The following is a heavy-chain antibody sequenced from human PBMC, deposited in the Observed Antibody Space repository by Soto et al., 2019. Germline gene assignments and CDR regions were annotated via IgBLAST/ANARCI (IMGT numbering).Heavy chain of an antibody. Sequence: ASLKVSCKSSGYTFTSYAMHWVRQAPGQRLEWMGWINAGNVNTKYSQKFQGRVTITTDTSTSTAYMELSSLGSEDTAVCYCACVRCSGGSCCSGLWFDPLGQGTLGTVSS. CDR1: GYTFTSYA. D-gene: IGHD2-15*01. V-gene: IGHV1-3*01. CDR2: INAGNVNT. J-gene: IGHJ5*02. CDR3: ACVRCSGGSCCSGLWFDP.